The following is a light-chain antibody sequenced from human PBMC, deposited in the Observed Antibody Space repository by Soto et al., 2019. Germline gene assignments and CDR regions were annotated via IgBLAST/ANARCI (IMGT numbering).Light chain of an antibody. J-gene: IGLJ2*01. V-gene: IGLV2-14*01. CDR2: EVT. CDR1: ITDIGRYNI. CDR3: SSYGSDNVVI. Sequence: QSALTQPASVSGSPGQSITITCTGSITDIGRYNIVSWYQQRPGDAPKLLIFEVTNRPSGISSRFSGSKSGNTASLDISGLQAEDEADYYCSSYGSDNVVIFGGGTKLTVL.